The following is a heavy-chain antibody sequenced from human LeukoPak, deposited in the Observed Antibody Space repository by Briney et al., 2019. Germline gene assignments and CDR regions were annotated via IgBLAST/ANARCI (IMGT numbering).Heavy chain of an antibody. Sequence: GGSLRLSCAASGFTFSSYGMHWVRQAPGKGLEWVAVISYDGSNKYYADSVKGRFTISRDNSKNTLYLQMNSLRAEDTAVYYCAKEAPPIAVGPFDYWGQGTLVTVSS. CDR2: ISYDGSNK. CDR3: AKEAPPIAVGPFDY. V-gene: IGHV3-30*18. D-gene: IGHD6-19*01. CDR1: GFTFSSYG. J-gene: IGHJ4*02.